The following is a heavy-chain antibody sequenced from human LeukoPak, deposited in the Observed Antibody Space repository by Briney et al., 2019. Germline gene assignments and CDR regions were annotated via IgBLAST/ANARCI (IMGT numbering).Heavy chain of an antibody. J-gene: IGHJ4*02. Sequence: GGSLRLSCAASGFTSSSYAMHWVRQAPGKGLEWVAVISYDGSNKYYADSVKGRFTISRDNSKNTLYLQMNSLRAEDTAVYYCARSTGTTIFDYWGQGTLVTVSS. V-gene: IGHV3-30*04. CDR2: ISYDGSNK. CDR1: GFTSSSYA. CDR3: ARSTGTTIFDY. D-gene: IGHD1-1*01.